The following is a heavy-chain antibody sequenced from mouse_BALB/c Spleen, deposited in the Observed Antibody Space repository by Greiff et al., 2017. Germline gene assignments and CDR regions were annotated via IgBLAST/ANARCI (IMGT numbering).Heavy chain of an antibody. V-gene: IGHV2-2*02. CDR1: GFSLTSYG. D-gene: IGHD2-1*01. CDR3: ARNPNYGNYFWWAMDY. CDR2: IWSGGST. J-gene: IGHJ4*01. Sequence: QVQLQQSGPGLVQPSQSLSITCTVSGFSLTSYGVHWVRQSPGKGLEWLGVIWSGGSTDYNAAFISRLSISKDNSKSQVFFKMNSLQANDTAIYYCARNPNYGNYFWWAMDYWGQGTSVTVSS.